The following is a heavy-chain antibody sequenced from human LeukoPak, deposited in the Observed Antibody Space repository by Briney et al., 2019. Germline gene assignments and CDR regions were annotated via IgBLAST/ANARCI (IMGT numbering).Heavy chain of an antibody. CDR2: ISAGGGST. CDR3: AKLPPYDILTGYYSWHYFHY. D-gene: IGHD3-9*01. CDR1: GFTFSNYA. J-gene: IGHJ4*02. Sequence: GGSLRLSCAASGFTFSNYAMSWVRQTPGKGLEWVSVISAGGGSTYYADSVKGWFTISRDNSKSTLYLQMNSLRAEDTAVYYCAKLPPYDILTGYYSWHYFHYWGQGTLVTVSS. V-gene: IGHV3-23*01.